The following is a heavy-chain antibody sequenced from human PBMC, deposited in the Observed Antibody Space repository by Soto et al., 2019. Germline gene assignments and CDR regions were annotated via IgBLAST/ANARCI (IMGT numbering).Heavy chain of an antibody. CDR1: GGSISSYY. J-gene: IGHJ4*02. CDR3: ARHSSGWYYFDY. Sequence: SETLSLTCTFSGGSISSYYWSWIRQPPGKGLEWIGYIYYSGSTNYNPSLKSRVTISVDTSKNQFSLKLSSVTAADTAVYYCARHSSGWYYFDYWGQGTLVTVSS. D-gene: IGHD6-19*01. V-gene: IGHV4-59*01. CDR2: IYYSGST.